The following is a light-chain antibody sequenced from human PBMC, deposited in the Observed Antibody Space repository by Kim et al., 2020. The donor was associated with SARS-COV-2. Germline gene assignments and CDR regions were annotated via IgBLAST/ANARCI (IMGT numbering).Light chain of an antibody. V-gene: IGKV1-33*01. Sequence: DIQMTQSPPSLSALTGDRITITCQANEDIQKFVSWYQHKEGGVPTLLIHDSSLLKTGTSSRFSGSGSRRLFSLVINDLQSADAATYYCQQYFRRPFTFGPGTKVDIK. CDR1: EDIQKF. CDR2: DSS. J-gene: IGKJ3*01. CDR3: QQYFRRPFT.